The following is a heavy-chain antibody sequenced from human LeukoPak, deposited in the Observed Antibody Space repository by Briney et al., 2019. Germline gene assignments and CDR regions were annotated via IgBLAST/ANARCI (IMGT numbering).Heavy chain of an antibody. CDR2: INPNSGGT. CDR1: GYTFTGYY. J-gene: IGHJ4*02. CDR3: ARERFYSSGSKSNRVDY. Sequence: ASVKVSCKASGYTFTGYYMHWVRQAPGQGLEWMGWINPNSGGTNYAQKFQGRVTMTRATAINTAYMELSRLRSDDTAVYYCARERFYSSGSKSNRVDYWGQGTLVTVSS. D-gene: IGHD6-19*01. V-gene: IGHV1-2*02.